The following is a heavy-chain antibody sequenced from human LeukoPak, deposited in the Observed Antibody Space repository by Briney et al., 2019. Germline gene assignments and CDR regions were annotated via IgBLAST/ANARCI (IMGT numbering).Heavy chain of an antibody. D-gene: IGHD3-22*01. CDR1: GGSIGSYY. CDR3: ARSYDSSGYYYGFES. V-gene: IGHV4-59*01. Sequence: SETLSLTCTVSGGSIGSYYWSWIRQAPGKGLEWIGYTSYSGSGDTNYNPSLQSRVTFSIDTSRNQFSLNLNSVTAADTAVYYCARSYDSSGYYYGFESWGQGTLVTVSS. J-gene: IGHJ4*02. CDR2: TSYSGSGDT.